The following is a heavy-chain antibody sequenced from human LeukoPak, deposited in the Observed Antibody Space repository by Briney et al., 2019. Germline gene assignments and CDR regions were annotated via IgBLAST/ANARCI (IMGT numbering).Heavy chain of an antibody. V-gene: IGHV4-59*01. J-gene: IGHJ4*02. CDR2: IYYSGST. CDR3: ARVATISAFDY. CDR1: GGSISSYY. D-gene: IGHD5-12*01. Sequence: SETLSLTCTVSGGSISSYYWSWIRQPPGKGLEWIGYIYYSGSTNYNPSLKSRVTISVDTSKNQFSLKLSSVTAADTAVYYCARVATISAFDYWGQGTLVTVSS.